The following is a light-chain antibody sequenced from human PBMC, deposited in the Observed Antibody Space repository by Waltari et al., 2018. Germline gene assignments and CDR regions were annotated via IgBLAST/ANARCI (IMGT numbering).Light chain of an antibody. V-gene: IGKV4-1*01. CDR1: QNILFSANDNNY. Sequence: DIVMTQSPDSLAVSLGERATINCKSSQNILFSANDNNYLAWYQQRPGQPPKLLIYWASTREPGVPDRFSGSGSGTDVTLTISNLQAEDVAVYYCQKYYITPQTFGQGTKLEIK. CDR2: WAS. J-gene: IGKJ2*01. CDR3: QKYYITPQT.